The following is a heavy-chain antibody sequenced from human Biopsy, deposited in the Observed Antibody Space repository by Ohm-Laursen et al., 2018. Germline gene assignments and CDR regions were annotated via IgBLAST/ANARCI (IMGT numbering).Heavy chain of an antibody. CDR1: GGMFNSYT. D-gene: IGHD5-12*01. CDR3: ARGLGGYYYWYFDL. CDR2: IMSLYNTT. Sequence: ASVKVSCKASGGMFNSYTINWLRQAPGQGLQWMGGIMSLYNTTNYAQKFWDRITVTADKSTNTVYMTLSSLTSEDTAVYFCARGLGGYYYWYFDLWGRGTLVIVSS. V-gene: IGHV1-69*06. J-gene: IGHJ2*01.